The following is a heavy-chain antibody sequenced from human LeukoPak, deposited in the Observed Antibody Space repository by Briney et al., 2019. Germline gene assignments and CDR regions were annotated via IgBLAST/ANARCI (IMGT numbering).Heavy chain of an antibody. CDR2: IAPSDSYT. CDR3: VRQPPGVYDTTQNWFDP. CDR1: GYSFPSYW. Sequence: GESLKISCKGYGYSFPSYWITWVRQVPGKGLEWMGRIAPSDSYTNYNPSFEGHVTMSVEKSITTVYLQWSSLKASDTAMYYCVRQPPGVYDTTQNWFDPWGQGTLVTVSS. D-gene: IGHD3-22*01. J-gene: IGHJ5*02. V-gene: IGHV5-10-1*01.